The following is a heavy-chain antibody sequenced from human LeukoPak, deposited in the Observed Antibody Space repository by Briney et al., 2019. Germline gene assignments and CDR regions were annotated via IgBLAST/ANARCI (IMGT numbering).Heavy chain of an antibody. V-gene: IGHV3-23*01. D-gene: IGHD2-15*01. CDR1: GFTFSSYA. Sequence: PGGSLRLSCAASGFTFSSYAMSWVRQAPGKGLEWVSAISGSGGSTYYADSVKGRFTISRDNAKNSLYLQMNSLRAEDTALYYCARAILGYCSGGSCYSPDYWGQGTLVTVSS. J-gene: IGHJ4*02. CDR3: ARAILGYCSGGSCYSPDY. CDR2: ISGSGGST.